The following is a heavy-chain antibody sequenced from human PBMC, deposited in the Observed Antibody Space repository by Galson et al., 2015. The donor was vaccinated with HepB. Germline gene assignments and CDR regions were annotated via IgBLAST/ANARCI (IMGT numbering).Heavy chain of an antibody. V-gene: IGHV1-2*06. CDR3: ARALSGEPGLVC. Sequence: SVKVSCKASGYTFTDYYMHWVRQAPGQGLEWMGRINPNSGGTNYAQKFQGRVTMTRDTSISTAYMELTRLRSDDTAVYYCARALSGEPGLVCWGQGTLVTVSS. CDR2: INPNSGGT. D-gene: IGHD7-27*01. J-gene: IGHJ4*02. CDR1: GYTFTDYY.